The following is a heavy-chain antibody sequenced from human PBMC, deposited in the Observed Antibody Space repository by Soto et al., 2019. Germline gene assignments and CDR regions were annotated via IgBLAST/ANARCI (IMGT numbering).Heavy chain of an antibody. V-gene: IGHV1-2*04. CDR2: INPNSGGT. Sequence: ASVKVSCKASGYTFTGYYMHWLRQAPGQGLEWMGWINPNSGGTSYAQKFQGWVTMTRDTSISTAYMELSRLRSDDTAVYYCARGYCTNGVCYKAGMDVWGQGTTVTVSS. CDR1: GYTFTGYY. J-gene: IGHJ6*02. D-gene: IGHD2-8*01. CDR3: ARGYCTNGVCYKAGMDV.